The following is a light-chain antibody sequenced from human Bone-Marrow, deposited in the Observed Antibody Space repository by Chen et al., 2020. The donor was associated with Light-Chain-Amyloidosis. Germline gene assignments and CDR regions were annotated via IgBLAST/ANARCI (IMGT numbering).Light chain of an antibody. J-gene: IGLJ3*02. CDR2: DDS. Sequence: SYVLTQPSSVSVAPGQTATIACGGNNIGSTSVHWYQQTPGQAPLLVVYDDSDRPSGTPERLSGANAGNPATLTISRGDAGDEADYYCQVWDRRSDRPVFGGGTKLTVL. V-gene: IGLV3-21*02. CDR3: QVWDRRSDRPV. CDR1: NIGSTS.